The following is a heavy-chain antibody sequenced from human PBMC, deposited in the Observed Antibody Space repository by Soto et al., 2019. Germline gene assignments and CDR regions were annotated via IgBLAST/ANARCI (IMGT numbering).Heavy chain of an antibody. J-gene: IGHJ3*02. D-gene: IGHD5-12*01. CDR1: GYTFTGYY. CDR3: ASGSMVATLGFDI. V-gene: IGHV1-2*04. Sequence: ASVKVSCKSSGYTFTGYYMHWVLQAPGQGLEWMGWINPNSGGTNYAQRFQGWVTMTRDTSISTAYMELSRLRSDDTAVYYCASGSMVATLGFDIWGQGTMVTVSS. CDR2: INPNSGGT.